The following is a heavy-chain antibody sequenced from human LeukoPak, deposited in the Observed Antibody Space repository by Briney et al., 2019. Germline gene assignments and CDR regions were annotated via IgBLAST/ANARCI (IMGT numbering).Heavy chain of an antibody. CDR2: ISYNGSNK. D-gene: IGHD5-24*01. V-gene: IGHV3-30-3*01. J-gene: IGHJ4*02. CDR3: AKDPRDGYRGY. Sequence: GGSLRLSCAASGFTFSSYAMHWVRQAPGKGLEWVAVISYNGSNKYYADSVKGRFTISRDNSKNTLYLQMNSLRAEDTAVYYCAKDPRDGYRGYWGQGTLVTVSS. CDR1: GFTFSSYA.